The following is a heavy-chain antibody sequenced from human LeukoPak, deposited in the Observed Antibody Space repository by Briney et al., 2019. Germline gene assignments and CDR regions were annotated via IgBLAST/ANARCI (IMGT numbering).Heavy chain of an antibody. CDR1: GFTFSSYS. CDR2: ISSSSYI. CDR3: ARGARVRGVNWFDP. V-gene: IGHV3-21*01. J-gene: IGHJ5*02. D-gene: IGHD3-10*01. Sequence: GGSLGLSCAASGFTFSSYSMNWVRQAPGKGLEWVSSISSSSYIYYADSVKGRFTISRDNAKNSLYLQMNSLRAEDTAVYYCARGARVRGVNWFDPWGQGTLVTVSS.